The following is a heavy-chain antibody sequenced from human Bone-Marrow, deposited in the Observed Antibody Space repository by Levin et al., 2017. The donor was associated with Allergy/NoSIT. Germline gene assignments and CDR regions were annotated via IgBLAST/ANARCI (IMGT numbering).Heavy chain of an antibody. CDR2: IYPGDSDT. CDR1: GSSFNGYW. V-gene: IGHV5-51*01. D-gene: IGHD6-6*01. J-gene: IGHJ6*02. Sequence: PGGSLRLSCKGSGSSFNGYWIGWVRQMPGKGLEWMGIIYPGDSDTRYSLSFQGQVTISVDKSISSAYLQWSSLTASDTAIYYCARVADWITTRPYYYYGMDGWGQGTTVTVSS. CDR3: ARVADWITTRPYYYYGMDG.